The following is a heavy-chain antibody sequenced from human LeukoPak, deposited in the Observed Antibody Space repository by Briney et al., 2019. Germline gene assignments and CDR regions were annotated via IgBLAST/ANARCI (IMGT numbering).Heavy chain of an antibody. J-gene: IGHJ4*02. Sequence: GGSLRLSCAASGFTFSSYGMHWVRQAPGKGLEWVAVISYDGSNKYYADSVKGRFTISRDNSKNTLYLQMNSLRAEDTAVYYCAKDSDYVGYFDYWGQGTPVTVSS. CDR1: GFTFSSYG. D-gene: IGHD4-17*01. V-gene: IGHV3-30*18. CDR2: ISYDGSNK. CDR3: AKDSDYVGYFDY.